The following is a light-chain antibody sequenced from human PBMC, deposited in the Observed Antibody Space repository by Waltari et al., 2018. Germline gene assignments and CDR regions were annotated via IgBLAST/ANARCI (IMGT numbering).Light chain of an antibody. CDR1: QSLSSY. CDR2: DES. J-gene: IGKJ4*01. CDR3: QQRSYWPRT. V-gene: IGKV3-11*01. Sequence: EIVLTQSPATLPLSPGERATLSCRASQSLSSYLAWYQQKPGQAPRHLIYDESNRATGIPARCSGSGSGTDFTLTISSLAPEDFAVYYCQQRSYWPRTFGGGTK.